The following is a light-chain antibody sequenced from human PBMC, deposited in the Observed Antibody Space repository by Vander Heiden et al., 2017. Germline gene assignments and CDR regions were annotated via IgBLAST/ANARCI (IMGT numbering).Light chain of an antibody. CDR1: SSDVGGYNH. CDR3: SAYTSSHTLV. CDR2: DVS. Sequence: QSALPHPPSVSGPPGPSITISRTGTSSDVGGYNHVPWYQTRAGKAPELMIYDVSTRPSGVSNRFSGSKSGNTASLTISGLQAEDEADYYCSAYTSSHTLVFGGGTKLTVL. J-gene: IGLJ3*02. V-gene: IGLV2-14*03.